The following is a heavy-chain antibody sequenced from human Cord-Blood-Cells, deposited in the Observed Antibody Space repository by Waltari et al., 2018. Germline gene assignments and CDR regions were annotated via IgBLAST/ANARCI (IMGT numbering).Heavy chain of an antibody. Sequence: EVQLLESGGGLVQPGGSLRLSCAASGFTFSSYAMSWVRQAPGKGLAWVSAISGRGGSTYYADSVKGRFTNSRDNSKNTVYLQMNSLRAEDTAVYYCAKSSEGIAAATFDYWGQGTLVTVSS. CDR1: GFTFSSYA. CDR3: AKSSEGIAAATFDY. J-gene: IGHJ4*02. CDR2: ISGRGGST. V-gene: IGHV3-23*01. D-gene: IGHD6-13*01.